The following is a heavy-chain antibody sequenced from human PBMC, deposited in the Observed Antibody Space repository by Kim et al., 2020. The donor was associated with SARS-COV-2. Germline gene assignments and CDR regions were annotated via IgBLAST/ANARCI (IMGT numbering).Heavy chain of an antibody. CDR1: GGSISSYY. J-gene: IGHJ5*02. Sequence: SETLSLTCTVSGGSISSYYWSWIRQPPGKGLEWIGYIYYSGSTNYNPSLKSRVTISVDTSKNQFSLKLSSVTAADTAVYYCAGDGSKGNWFDPWGQGTLVTVSS. D-gene: IGHD1-1*01. CDR3: AGDGSKGNWFDP. CDR2: IYYSGST. V-gene: IGHV4-59*13.